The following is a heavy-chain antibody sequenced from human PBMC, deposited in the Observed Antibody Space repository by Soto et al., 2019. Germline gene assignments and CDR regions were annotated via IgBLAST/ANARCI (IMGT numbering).Heavy chain of an antibody. CDR1: GFTFSSYA. CDR2: ISYDGSNK. CDR3: ARERDDSRWQWFDP. V-gene: IGHV3-30-3*01. D-gene: IGHD3-22*01. Sequence: GGSLRLSCAASGFTFSSYAMHWVRQAPGKGLEWVAVISYDGSNKYYADSVKGRFTISRDNSKNTLYLQMNSLRAEDTAVYYCARERDDSRWQWFDPWGQGTLVTVSS. J-gene: IGHJ5*02.